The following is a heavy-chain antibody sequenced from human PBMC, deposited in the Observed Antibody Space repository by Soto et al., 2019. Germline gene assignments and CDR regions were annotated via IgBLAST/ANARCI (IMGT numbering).Heavy chain of an antibody. CDR3: ARDGYYYGMDV. V-gene: IGHV3-7*01. CDR2: INQHGSEK. Sequence: PGGSLRLSCAASGFTFSNYWMSWVRQAPGKGLEWVANINQHGSEKYYVGSVKGRFTISRDNAKNSLYLQMSFLRAEDTAVYYCARDGYYYGMDVWGQGTTVTAP. CDR1: GFTFSNYW. J-gene: IGHJ6*02.